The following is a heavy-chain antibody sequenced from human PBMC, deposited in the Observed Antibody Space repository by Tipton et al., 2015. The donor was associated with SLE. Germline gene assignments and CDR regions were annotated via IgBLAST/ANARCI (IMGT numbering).Heavy chain of an antibody. CDR2: IYYSGST. CDR1: GGSFSGYY. J-gene: IGHJ4*02. D-gene: IGHD5-24*01. Sequence: TLSLTCAVYGGSFSGYYWSWIRQPPGKGQEWIGYIYYSGSTNYNPSLKSRVTISVDTSKNQFSLKLSSVTAADTAVYYCAREQWLQSAPFDYWGQGTLVTVSS. CDR3: AREQWLQSAPFDY. V-gene: IGHV4-59*01.